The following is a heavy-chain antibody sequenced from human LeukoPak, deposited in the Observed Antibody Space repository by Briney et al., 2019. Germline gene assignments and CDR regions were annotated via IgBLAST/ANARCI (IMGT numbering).Heavy chain of an antibody. CDR2: IHYSGSP. Sequence: SETLSLTCSVSGYSISSGYYWSWIRQPPGKGLEWIGYIHYSGSPNYNPSLKSRVSISVDTSKNQFSLKLNSVTAADTAVYYCARTTEDCSSTSCYQYWFDPWGQGTLVTVSS. D-gene: IGHD2-2*01. V-gene: IGHV4-61*01. CDR3: ARTTEDCSSTSCYQYWFDP. J-gene: IGHJ5*02. CDR1: GYSISSGYY.